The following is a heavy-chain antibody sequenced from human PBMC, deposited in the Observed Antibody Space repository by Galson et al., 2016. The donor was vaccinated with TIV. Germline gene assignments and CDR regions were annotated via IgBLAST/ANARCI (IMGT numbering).Heavy chain of an antibody. J-gene: IGHJ4*02. CDR2: ISGGGGTI. D-gene: IGHD1-26*01. CDR3: AKDLGGPFDS. Sequence: LRLSCAASGFTFSSYAMSWVRQAPGKGLEWVSDISGGGGTIYYADSVKGRFTISRDKPKKTLYLQMNSLRADDTAVYYCAKDLGGPFDSWCQGTLVTVS. CDR1: GFTFSSYA. V-gene: IGHV3-23*01.